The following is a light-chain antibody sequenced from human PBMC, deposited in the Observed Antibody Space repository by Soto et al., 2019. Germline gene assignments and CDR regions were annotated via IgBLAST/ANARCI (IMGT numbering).Light chain of an antibody. CDR3: QPRGNWPPSIT. CDR2: GAS. J-gene: IGKJ5*01. V-gene: IGKV3D-20*02. CDR1: QSVSSNY. Sequence: EIVLTQSPGTLSLSPGERATLSCRASQSVSSNYLAWYQQKPGQAPRLLIYGASSRASGIPDRFSGSGSGTDFTLTISRLEPEDFAVYYCQPRGNWPPSITFGQGTRLEIK.